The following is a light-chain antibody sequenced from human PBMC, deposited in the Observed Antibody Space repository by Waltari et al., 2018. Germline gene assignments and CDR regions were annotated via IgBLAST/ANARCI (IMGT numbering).Light chain of an antibody. Sequence: DIQMTQSPSSLSASVGDRVTITCRASKSISTFLNWYQHKPGKAPQVLIYGASTLQSGVPSRFSGSGSGTDFTLTISSLQPGDFATYFCQQSYSTLGTFGQGTKVEI. CDR1: KSISTF. CDR3: QQSYSTLGT. V-gene: IGKV1-39*01. J-gene: IGKJ1*01. CDR2: GAS.